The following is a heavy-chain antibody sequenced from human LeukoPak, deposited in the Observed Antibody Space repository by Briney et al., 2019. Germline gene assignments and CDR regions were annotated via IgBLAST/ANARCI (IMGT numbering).Heavy chain of an antibody. D-gene: IGHD2-2*01. V-gene: IGHV4-30-2*01. CDR1: GGSISSGGYY. CDR2: IYHSGST. CDR3: ASTTPIVVVPAPSYMDV. J-gene: IGHJ6*03. Sequence: PSETLSLTCTVSGGSISSGGYYWSWIRQPPGKGLEWIGYIYHSGSTYYSPSLKSRVTISVDRSKNQFSLKLSSVTAADTAVYYCASTTPIVVVPAPSYMDVWGKGTTVTVSS.